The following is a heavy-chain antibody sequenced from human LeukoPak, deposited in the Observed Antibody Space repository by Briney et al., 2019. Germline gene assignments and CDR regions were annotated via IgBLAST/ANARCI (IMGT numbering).Heavy chain of an antibody. CDR2: IYSGGST. D-gene: IGHD3-9*01. Sequence: GGSLRLSCAASGFTVSSNYMTWVRQAPGKGLEWVSVIYSGGSTYYADSLKGRFTISRDNSKNTLYLQMNSLRVEDTAVYYGAKDSDDNYDILTGYYVPNDYWGQGTLVTVSS. CDR3: AKDSDDNYDILTGYYVPNDY. J-gene: IGHJ4*02. CDR1: GFTVSSNY. V-gene: IGHV3-53*01.